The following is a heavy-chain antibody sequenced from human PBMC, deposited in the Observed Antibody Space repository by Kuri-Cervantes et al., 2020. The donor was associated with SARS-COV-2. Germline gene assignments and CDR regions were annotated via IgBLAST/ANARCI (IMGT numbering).Heavy chain of an antibody. CDR1: GFTFSSYG. D-gene: IGHD3-22*01. CDR3: ARDGNYYDKGLYYYGMDV. J-gene: IGHJ6*02. CDR2: IWYDGSNK. V-gene: IGHV3-33*01. Sequence: GESLKISCAASGFTFSSYGMHWVRQAPGKGLEWVAVIWYDGSNKYYADSVKGRFTISRDNSKNTLYLQMNSLRAEDTAVYYCARDGNYYDKGLYYYGMDVWGQGTTVTVSS.